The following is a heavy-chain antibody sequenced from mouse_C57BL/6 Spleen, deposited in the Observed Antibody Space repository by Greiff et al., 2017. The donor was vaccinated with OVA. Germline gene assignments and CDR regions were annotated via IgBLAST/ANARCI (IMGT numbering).Heavy chain of an antibody. V-gene: IGHV1-22*01. J-gene: IGHJ2*01. CDR3: AGLLYYFDY. CDR1: GYTFTDYH. Sequence: EVQLQQSGPELVKPGASVKMSCKASGYTFTDYHMHWVKQSHGKSLEWIGYINPNNGGTSYNQKFKGKATLTVNKSSSTAYMELRSLTSEDSAVYYCAGLLYYFDYWGQGTTLTVSS. CDR2: INPNNGGT. D-gene: IGHD1-1*01.